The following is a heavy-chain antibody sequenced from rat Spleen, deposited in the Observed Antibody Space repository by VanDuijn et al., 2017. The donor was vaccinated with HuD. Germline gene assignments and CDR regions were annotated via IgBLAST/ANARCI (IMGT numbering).Heavy chain of an antibody. Sequence: QVQLKESGPGLVQPSQTLSLTCTVSGLSLSSYGIIWVRQPPGKGLEWMGVMWGNGNTNYTSVFKSRLSISRDTSKSQVFLKMNNLQTEDTAMYFCATQHYYDGYYRDYWGQGVMVTVSS. CDR3: ATQHYYDGYYRDY. CDR1: GLSLSSYG. V-gene: IGHV2S61*01. J-gene: IGHJ2*01. D-gene: IGHD1-12*03. CDR2: MWGNGNT.